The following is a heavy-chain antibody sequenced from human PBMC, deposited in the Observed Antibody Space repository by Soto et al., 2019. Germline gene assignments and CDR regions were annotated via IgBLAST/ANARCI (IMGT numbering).Heavy chain of an antibody. CDR1: GFSFRTFG. J-gene: IGHJ3*01. CDR3: AIDDAFVIENAFDL. V-gene: IGHV3-NL1*01. D-gene: IGHD3-3*02. CDR2: ISPK. Sequence: QSGGSLRLSCALSGFSFRTFGFHWVGQPTGKELEGVAVISPKGHSDSVEGQFTSSRDNSKDTLYLQMKKLRDDDTDVYYSAIDDAFVIENAFDLWGQGTKGTFSS.